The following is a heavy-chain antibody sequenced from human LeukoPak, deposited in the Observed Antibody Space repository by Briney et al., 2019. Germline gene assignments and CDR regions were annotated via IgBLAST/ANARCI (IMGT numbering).Heavy chain of an antibody. V-gene: IGHV3-23*01. CDR2: ISGTCSST. Sequence: GGSLRLSCEASGFTFGNYAMNWVRQAPGKGLEWVSTISGTCSSTYYADSAKGRFTISRDNSKDTLFLQLNSLTAADTAMYFCAKASVAIPQYCNSWGQGTLVTVSS. CDR3: AKASVAIPQYCNS. CDR1: GFTFGNYA. D-gene: IGHD2-2*02. J-gene: IGHJ5*02.